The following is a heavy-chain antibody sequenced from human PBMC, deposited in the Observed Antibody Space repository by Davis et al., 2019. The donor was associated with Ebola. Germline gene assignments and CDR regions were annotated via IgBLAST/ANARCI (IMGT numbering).Heavy chain of an antibody. Sequence: GESLKISCAASGFPFSSYGMHWVRQAPGKGLEWGAVIWYDGSNKYYADSVKGRFTISRDNSKNTLYLQMNSLRAEDTAVYYCAKDQSSSWDLYYYGMDVWGQGTTVTVSS. CDR2: IWYDGSNK. CDR3: AKDQSSSWDLYYYGMDV. J-gene: IGHJ6*02. D-gene: IGHD6-13*01. CDR1: GFPFSSYG. V-gene: IGHV3-30*02.